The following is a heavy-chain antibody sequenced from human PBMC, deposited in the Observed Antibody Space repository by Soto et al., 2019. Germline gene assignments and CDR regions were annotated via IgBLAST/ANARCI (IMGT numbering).Heavy chain of an antibody. CDR2: ISYDGSNK. CDR1: GFAFGIYG. D-gene: IGHD5-18*01. V-gene: IGHV3-30*18. Sequence: LRLSCEATGFAFGIYGMNWGRQAPGKGLEWVAVISYDGSNKYYADSVKGRFTISRDNSKNTLYLQMNSLRAEDTAVYYCAKGRTWIQLWCDFDYWGQGTLVTVSS. J-gene: IGHJ4*02. CDR3: AKGRTWIQLWCDFDY.